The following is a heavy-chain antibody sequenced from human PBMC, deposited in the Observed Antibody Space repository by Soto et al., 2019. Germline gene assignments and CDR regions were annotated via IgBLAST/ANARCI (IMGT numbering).Heavy chain of an antibody. CDR1: GYTFTGYY. Sequence: ASVKVSCKASGYTFTGYYMHWVRQAPGQGLEWMGWINPNSGGTNYAQKFQGWVTMTRDTSISTAYMELSRLRSDDTAVYYCARGNDFWSGDPLYYYYGMDVWGQGTTVTVSS. J-gene: IGHJ6*02. CDR2: INPNSGGT. D-gene: IGHD3-3*01. V-gene: IGHV1-2*04. CDR3: ARGNDFWSGDPLYYYYGMDV.